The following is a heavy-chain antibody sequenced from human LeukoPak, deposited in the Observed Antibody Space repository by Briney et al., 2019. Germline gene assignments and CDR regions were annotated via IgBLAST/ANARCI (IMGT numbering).Heavy chain of an antibody. J-gene: IGHJ6*04. D-gene: IGHD3-10*01. CDR3: ARDRVTMVRGVSYYYGMDV. CDR1: GYSISSGYY. CDR2: IYHSGST. V-gene: IGHV4-38-2*02. Sequence: SETLSLTCAVSGYSISSGYYWGWIRQPPGKGLEWIGSIYHSGSTYYNPSLKSRVTISVDMSKNQFSLKLSSVTAADTAVYYCARDRVTMVRGVSYYYGMDVWGKGTTVTVSS.